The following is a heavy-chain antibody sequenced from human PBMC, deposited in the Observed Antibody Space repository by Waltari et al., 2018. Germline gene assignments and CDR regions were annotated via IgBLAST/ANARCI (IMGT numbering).Heavy chain of an antibody. V-gene: IGHV4-34*01. CDR1: GGSFSGYY. CDR3: ATPRCARDYYGLSCYVDY. D-gene: IGHD3-10*01. Sequence: QVQLQQWGAGLLKPSETLSLTCAVYGGSFSGYYWSWIRQPPGKGLEWMGEINHSRSTNYNPSLNMRVTIAVDTSKNQFALKLSSVTAADTAVYYCATPRCARDYYGLSCYVDYWGQGTLVTVSS. CDR2: INHSRST. J-gene: IGHJ4*02.